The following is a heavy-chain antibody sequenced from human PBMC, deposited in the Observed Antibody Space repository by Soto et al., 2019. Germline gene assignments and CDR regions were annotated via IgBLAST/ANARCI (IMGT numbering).Heavy chain of an antibody. CDR1: GFTFSSYA. V-gene: IGHV3-30-3*01. J-gene: IGHJ6*02. D-gene: IGHD2-15*01. CDR2: ISYDGSNK. Sequence: PGGSLRLSCAASGFTFSSYAMHWVRQAPGKGLEWVAVISYDGSNKYYADSVKGRFTISRDNSKNTLYLQMNSLRAEDTAVYYCARVAAPGPDYYYGMDVWGQGTTITVSS. CDR3: ARVAAPGPDYYYGMDV.